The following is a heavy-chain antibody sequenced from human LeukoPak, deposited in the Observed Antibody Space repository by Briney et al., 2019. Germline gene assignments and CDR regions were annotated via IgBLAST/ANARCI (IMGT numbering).Heavy chain of an antibody. CDR2: IRAKVDGGTV. D-gene: IGHD1-1*01. Sequence: GGSLRLSCAASGLSISNDWMSWVRQAPGKGLEWLGRIRAKVDGGTVDYAAPVKGRFTISRDESENTLYLHLTSLKIEDAAVYYCTTLGGDNWFDWYFDLWGRGTLVTVSS. CDR1: GLSISNDW. V-gene: IGHV3-15*01. CDR3: TTLGGDNWFDWYFDL. J-gene: IGHJ2*01.